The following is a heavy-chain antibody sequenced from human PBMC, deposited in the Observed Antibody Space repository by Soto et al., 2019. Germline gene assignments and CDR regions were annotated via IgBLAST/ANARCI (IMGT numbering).Heavy chain of an antibody. J-gene: IGHJ6*02. V-gene: IGHV1-2*02. D-gene: IGHD3-16*02. CDR2: INPNSGGT. Sequence: RASVKVSFKASGYTFTAYYMHWLRQAPGQGLEWMGWINPNSGGTNYAQKFQGRVTMTRDTSISTAYMELSSLRSDDTAVYYCARFRLLRRGLVQTYYYYGMDVWGQGTTVTVSS. CDR1: GYTFTAYY. CDR3: ARFRLLRRGLVQTYYYYGMDV.